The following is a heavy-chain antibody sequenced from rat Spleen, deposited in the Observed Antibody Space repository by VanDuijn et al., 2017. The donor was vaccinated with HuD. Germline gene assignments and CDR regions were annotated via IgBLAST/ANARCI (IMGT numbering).Heavy chain of an antibody. J-gene: IGHJ2*01. CDR2: ISPSGGST. CDR1: GFTFSNYD. V-gene: IGHV5-25*01. Sequence: EVQLVESGGGLVQPGRSLKLSCAASGFTFSNYDMAWVRQAPTKGLEWVASISPSGGSTYYRDSVKGRFTVSRDNAKSTLYLQMDSLRSEDTATYYCARHPLITMMVVITTPYFDYWGQGVMVTVSS. D-gene: IGHD1-12*02. CDR3: ARHPLITMMVVITTPYFDY.